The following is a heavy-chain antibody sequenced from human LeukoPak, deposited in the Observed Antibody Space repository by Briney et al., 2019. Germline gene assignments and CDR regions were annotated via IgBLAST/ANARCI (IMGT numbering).Heavy chain of an antibody. CDR3: ARGRSGSYFSFDY. V-gene: IGHV4-34*01. Sequence: SETLSLTCAVYGGSFSGYYWSWIRQPPRKGLEWIGEINHSGSTNYNPSLKSRVTISVDTPKNQFSLKLSSVTAADTAVYYCARGRSGSYFSFDYWGQGTLVTVSS. J-gene: IGHJ4*02. CDR2: INHSGST. D-gene: IGHD1-26*01. CDR1: GGSFSGYY.